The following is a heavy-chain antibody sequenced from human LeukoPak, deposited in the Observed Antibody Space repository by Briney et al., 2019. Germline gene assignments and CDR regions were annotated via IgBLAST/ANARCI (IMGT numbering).Heavy chain of an antibody. CDR1: GYTLTELS. D-gene: IGHD4-11*01. J-gene: IGHJ4*02. Sequence: GASVKVSCKVSGYTLTELSMHWVRQAPGKGLEWMGGFDPEDGETIYAQKFQGRVTMTEDTSTDTAYMELSSLRSEDTAVYYCASYLVGNSNWPFDYWGQGTLVTVSS. CDR2: FDPEDGET. CDR3: ASYLVGNSNWPFDY. V-gene: IGHV1-24*01.